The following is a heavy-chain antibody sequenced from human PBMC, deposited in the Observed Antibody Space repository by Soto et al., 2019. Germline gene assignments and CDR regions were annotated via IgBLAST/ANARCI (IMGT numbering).Heavy chain of an antibody. V-gene: IGHV4-31*03. Sequence: SETLSLTCTVSGGSISSGGYYWSWIRQHPGKGLEWIGYIYYSGSTYYNPSLKSRVTISVDTSKNQFSLKLSSVTAADTAVYYCARGVGYYYDSSGGTYFDYWGQGTLVTVSS. CDR2: IYYSGST. J-gene: IGHJ4*02. CDR3: ARGVGYYYDSSGGTYFDY. D-gene: IGHD3-22*01. CDR1: GGSISSGGYY.